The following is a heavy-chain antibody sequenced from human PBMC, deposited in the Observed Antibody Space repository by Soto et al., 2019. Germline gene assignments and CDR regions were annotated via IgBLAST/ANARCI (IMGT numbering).Heavy chain of an antibody. D-gene: IGHD1-1*01. CDR3: ARVTPGNNLYYFSGLDF. Sequence: GGSLRLSCAASGFTFSSYGMHWVRQAPGKGLEWVAVIWYDGSNKYYADSVKGRFTISRDNSKNTLYLQMNTLRPEDTGLYYCARVTPGNNLYYFSGLDFWGQGTSVTVSS. CDR1: GFTFSSYG. J-gene: IGHJ6*02. V-gene: IGHV3-33*01. CDR2: IWYDGSNK.